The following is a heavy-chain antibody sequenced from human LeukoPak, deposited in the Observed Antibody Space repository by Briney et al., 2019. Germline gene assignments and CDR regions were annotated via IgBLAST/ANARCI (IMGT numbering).Heavy chain of an antibody. D-gene: IGHD3-22*01. Sequence: GGSLRLSCAASGFTFDDYAMHWVRRAPGKGLEWVSGISWNSGSIGYADSVKGRFTISRDNAKNSLYLQMNSLRAEDTALYYCAKDSLSGYYPVLGYYFDYWGQGTLVTVSS. V-gene: IGHV3-9*01. CDR2: ISWNSGSI. CDR1: GFTFDDYA. J-gene: IGHJ4*02. CDR3: AKDSLSGYYPVLGYYFDY.